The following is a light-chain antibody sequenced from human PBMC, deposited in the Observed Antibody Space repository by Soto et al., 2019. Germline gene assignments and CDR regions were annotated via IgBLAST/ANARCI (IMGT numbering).Light chain of an antibody. Sequence: QAVVTQDPSFSVSPGGTVTLTCGLTSGSVSTSHNPAWYQQTPGQSPRTLIYSTNTRSSGVPDRFSGSILGNKAALTITGAQAEDESDYYCALYMGSVIWVFGGGTKPTVL. V-gene: IGLV8-61*01. CDR2: STN. J-gene: IGLJ3*02. CDR1: SGSVSTSHN. CDR3: ALYMGSVIWV.